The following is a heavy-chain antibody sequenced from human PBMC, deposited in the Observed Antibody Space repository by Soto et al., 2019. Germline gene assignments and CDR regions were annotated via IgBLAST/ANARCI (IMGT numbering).Heavy chain of an antibody. V-gene: IGHV3-21*01. CDR3: TRDASRDSSARGWFDP. CDR2: ISSNSAYI. CDR1: GFTFRSFT. D-gene: IGHD6-13*01. J-gene: IGHJ5*02. Sequence: GGSLRLSCAASGFTFRSFTVNWVRQAPGKGLEWVSTISSNSAYIYYTDALRGRFTISRDNAKNSLHLQMNSLRAEDTAVYYCTRDASRDSSARGWFDPWGPGTLVTVSS.